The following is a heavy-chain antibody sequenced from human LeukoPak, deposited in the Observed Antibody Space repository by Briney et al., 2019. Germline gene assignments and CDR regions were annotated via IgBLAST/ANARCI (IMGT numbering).Heavy chain of an antibody. V-gene: IGHV3-48*04. J-gene: IGHJ5*02. D-gene: IGHD6-13*01. CDR2: ISSSSSTI. Sequence: GGSLRLSCAASGFTVSSNYMSWVRQAPGKGLEWVSYISSSSSTIYYADSVKGRFTISRDNAKNSLYLQMNSLRAEDTAVYYCARAWIAAAGPGFDPWGQGTLVTVSS. CDR1: GFTVSSNY. CDR3: ARAWIAAAGPGFDP.